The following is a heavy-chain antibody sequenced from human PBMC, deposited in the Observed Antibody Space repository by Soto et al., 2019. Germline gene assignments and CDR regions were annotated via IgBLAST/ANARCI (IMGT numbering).Heavy chain of an antibody. Sequence: GPGCTSETLSLTCTVSGGSISSYYWSWIRQPPGKGLEWIGYIYYSGSTNYNPSLKSRVTISVDTSKNQFSLKLSSVTAADTAVYYCARDRAKTTLSGMDVWGQGTTVTVSS. V-gene: IGHV4-59*01. CDR2: IYYSGST. CDR3: ARDRAKTTLSGMDV. CDR1: GGSISSYY. J-gene: IGHJ6*02. D-gene: IGHD4-17*01.